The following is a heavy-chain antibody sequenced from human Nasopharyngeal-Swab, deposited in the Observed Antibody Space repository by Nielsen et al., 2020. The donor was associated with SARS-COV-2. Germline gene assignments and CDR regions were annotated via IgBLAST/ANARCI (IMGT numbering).Heavy chain of an antibody. Sequence: GSLRLSCTVSGGSISSYYWSWIRQPPGKGLEWIGYIYYSGSTNYNPSLKSRVTISVDTSKNQFSLKLSSVTAADTAVYYCAREKYYYGSGISGGMDVWGQGTTVTVSS. CDR3: AREKYYYGSGISGGMDV. D-gene: IGHD3-10*01. CDR2: IYYSGST. CDR1: GGSISSYY. J-gene: IGHJ6*02. V-gene: IGHV4-59*01.